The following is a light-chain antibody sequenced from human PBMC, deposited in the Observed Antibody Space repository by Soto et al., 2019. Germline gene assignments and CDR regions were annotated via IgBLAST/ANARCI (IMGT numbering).Light chain of an antibody. J-gene: IGKJ2*01. CDR3: QQYNSYSYT. CDR2: DAS. Sequence: AIQFTQSPSSLSASVGDRVTITCRASQDIRNFLAWYQQKPGKAPKLLIYDASSLESGVPSRFSGSGSGTEFTLTISSLQPDDFATYYCQQYNSYSYTFGQGTKVDIK. V-gene: IGKV1-13*02. CDR1: QDIRNF.